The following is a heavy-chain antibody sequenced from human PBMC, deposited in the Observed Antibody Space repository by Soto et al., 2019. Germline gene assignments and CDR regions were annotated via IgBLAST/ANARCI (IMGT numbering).Heavy chain of an antibody. J-gene: IGHJ4*02. CDR3: TTDADYYDSSGYYYLVYYFDY. Sequence: EVQLVESGGGLVQPGGSLRLSCAASGFTFSNSWMNWVRQAPGTGLEWVGRIKSKTDGGTTDYAAPVKGRFTISRYHSKNTLYLQMNSLKTEDTAVYYCTTDADYYDSSGYYYLVYYFDYWGQGTLVTVSS. D-gene: IGHD3-22*01. CDR2: IKSKTDGGTT. CDR1: GFTFSNSW. V-gene: IGHV3-15*07.